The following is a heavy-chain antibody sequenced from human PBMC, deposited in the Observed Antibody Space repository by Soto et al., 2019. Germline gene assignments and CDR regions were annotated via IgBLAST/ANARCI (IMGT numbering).Heavy chain of an antibody. CDR2: IYQRGST. CDR1: GDSISSGGYS. V-gene: IGHV4-30-2*01. Sequence: PSETLSLTCDVSGDSISSGGYSWNWIRQPPGKSKEWNGKIYQRGSTDYNPSLKSRVTILVDRSKNQFSLKLSSVTSVVTAVYYCARDNRSGYYFDYWGQGTLVTVSS. J-gene: IGHJ4*02. D-gene: IGHD3-22*01. CDR3: ARDNRSGYYFDY.